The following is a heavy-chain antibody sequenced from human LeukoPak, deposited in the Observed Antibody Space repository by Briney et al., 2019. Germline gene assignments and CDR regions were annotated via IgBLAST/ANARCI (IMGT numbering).Heavy chain of an antibody. CDR1: GGSISSSSYY. D-gene: IGHD3-10*01. CDR3: ARAADRGVTVDY. CDR2: IYYSGST. J-gene: IGHJ4*02. V-gene: IGHV4-39*07. Sequence: SETLSLTCTVSGGSISSSSYYWGWIRQPPGKGLEWIGSIYYSGSTYYNPSLKSRVTISVDTSKNQFSLKLSSVTAADTAVYYCARAADRGVTVDYWGQGTLVTVSS.